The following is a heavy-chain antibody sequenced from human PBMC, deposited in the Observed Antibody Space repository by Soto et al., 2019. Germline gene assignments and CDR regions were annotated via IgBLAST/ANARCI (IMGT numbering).Heavy chain of an antibody. Sequence: QVQLVESGGGVVQPGRSLRLSCAASGFTFSSYGMHWVRQAPGKGLEWVAVISYDGSNKYYADSVKGRFTISRDNSKNTLYLQMNSLRVEDKAVYYCATGGSSWYKHLDYWGQGTLVTVSS. V-gene: IGHV3-30*03. CDR2: ISYDGSNK. D-gene: IGHD6-13*01. CDR1: GFTFSSYG. CDR3: ATGGSSWYKHLDY. J-gene: IGHJ4*02.